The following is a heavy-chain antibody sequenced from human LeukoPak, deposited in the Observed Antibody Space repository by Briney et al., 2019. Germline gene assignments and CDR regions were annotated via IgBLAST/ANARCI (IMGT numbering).Heavy chain of an antibody. CDR1: GFTFSSYE. CDR3: ARDLGGDMITFGGVIDI. J-gene: IGHJ3*02. V-gene: IGHV3-21*01. CDR2: ISSSSSYI. D-gene: IGHD3-16*01. Sequence: SGGSLRLSCAASGFTFSSYEMNWVRQAPGKGLEWVSSISSSSSYIYYADSVKGRFTISRDNAKNSLYLQMNSLRAEDTAVYYCARDLGGDMITFGGVIDIWGQGTMVTVSS.